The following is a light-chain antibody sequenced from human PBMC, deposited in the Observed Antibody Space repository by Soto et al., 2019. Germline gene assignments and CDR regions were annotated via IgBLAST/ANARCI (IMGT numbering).Light chain of an antibody. V-gene: IGKV1-5*01. CDR1: QSIGDS. J-gene: IGKJ1*01. CDR2: DVS. Sequence: DIQMTQSPSTLSASVGDRVTITCRASQSIGDSLDWYQQKPGKAPYLLISDVSSLERGVPSRFRGSGYGTELTTTISSMQNDDFETFYCQQYNGYSRTFGHGTKVDIK. CDR3: QQYNGYSRT.